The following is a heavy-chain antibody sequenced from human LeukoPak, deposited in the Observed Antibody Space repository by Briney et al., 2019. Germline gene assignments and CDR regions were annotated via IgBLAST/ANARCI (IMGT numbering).Heavy chain of an antibody. J-gene: IGHJ3*02. D-gene: IGHD3-10*01. Sequence: ASVKVSCKVSGYTLTELSMHWVRQAPGKGLEWMGGFDPEDCETIYAQKFQGRVTMTGDTSTDTAYMELSSLRSEDTAVYYCATIVYGSGSYGDAFDIWGQGTMVTVSS. CDR3: ATIVYGSGSYGDAFDI. V-gene: IGHV1-24*01. CDR1: GYTLTELS. CDR2: FDPEDCET.